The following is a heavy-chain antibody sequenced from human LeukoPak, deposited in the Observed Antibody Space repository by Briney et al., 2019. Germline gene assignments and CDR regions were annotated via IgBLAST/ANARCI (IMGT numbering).Heavy chain of an antibody. Sequence: GGSLRLSCAASGFIFSNNYMSWVRQVPGRGLEWLATIWPDGSEKRYVDSLRGRVTISRDNVERSLYLQMNSLRAEDTAVYYCAKLKGQVTTWDSWGLGIRVTVSS. CDR2: IWPDGSEK. D-gene: IGHD2-21*02. V-gene: IGHV3-7*03. CDR3: AKLKGQVTTWDS. CDR1: GFIFSNNY. J-gene: IGHJ5*01.